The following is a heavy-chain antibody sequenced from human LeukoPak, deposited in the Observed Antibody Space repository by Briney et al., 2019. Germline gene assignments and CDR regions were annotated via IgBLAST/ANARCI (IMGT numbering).Heavy chain of an antibody. CDR3: ASSSLAAAGRTNYYYYYYMDV. V-gene: IGHV4-34*01. J-gene: IGHJ6*03. D-gene: IGHD6-13*01. Sequence: PSETLSLTCAVYGGSFSGYYWSWIRQPPGKGLEWIGEINHSGSTNYNPSLKSRVTISVDTSKNQFSLKLRSVTAADTAVYYCASSSLAAAGRTNYYYYYYMDVWGKGTTVTVSS. CDR1: GGSFSGYY. CDR2: INHSGST.